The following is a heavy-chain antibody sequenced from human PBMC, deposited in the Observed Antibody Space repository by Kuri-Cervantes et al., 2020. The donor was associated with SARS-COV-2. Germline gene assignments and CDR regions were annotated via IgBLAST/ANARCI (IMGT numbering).Heavy chain of an antibody. Sequence: LSLTCAASGFTFSSYAMSWVRQAPGKGLEWVSAISGSGGSTYYADSVKGRFTISRDNSKNTLYLQMNSLRAEDTAVYYCAKSSTITIFGVVIIPEYFQHWGQGTLVTVSS. CDR2: ISGSGGST. D-gene: IGHD3-3*01. V-gene: IGHV3-23*01. CDR3: AKSSTITIFGVVIIPEYFQH. J-gene: IGHJ1*01. CDR1: GFTFSSYA.